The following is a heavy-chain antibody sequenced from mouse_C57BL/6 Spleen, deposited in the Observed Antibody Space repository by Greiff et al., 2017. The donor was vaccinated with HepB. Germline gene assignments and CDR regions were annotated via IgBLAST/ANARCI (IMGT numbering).Heavy chain of an antibody. J-gene: IGHJ2*01. D-gene: IGHD2-4*01. CDR1: GYTFTSYG. CDR2: IYPRSGNT. Sequence: VHLVESGAELARPGASVKLSCKASGYTFTSYGISWVKQRTGQGLEWIGEIYPRSGNTYYNEKFKGKATLTADKSSSTAYMELRSLTSEYSAVYFCARVGYDYDFDYWGQGTTLTVSS. V-gene: IGHV1-81*01. CDR3: ARVGYDYDFDY.